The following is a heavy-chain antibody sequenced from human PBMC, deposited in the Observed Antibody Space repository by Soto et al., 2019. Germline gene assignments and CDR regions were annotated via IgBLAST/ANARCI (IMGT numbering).Heavy chain of an antibody. Sequence: GGSLRLSCEACGFAFRSYGMHWVRQAPGKGLEWVSLIWHDGSQKYYADSVKGRFTISRDNSKNTLHLQMSSLRAEDTAVYYCAREEGVVARAFDYWGQGTLVTVSS. CDR2: IWHDGSQK. J-gene: IGHJ4*02. V-gene: IGHV3-33*01. D-gene: IGHD2-15*01. CDR3: AREEGVVARAFDY. CDR1: GFAFRSYG.